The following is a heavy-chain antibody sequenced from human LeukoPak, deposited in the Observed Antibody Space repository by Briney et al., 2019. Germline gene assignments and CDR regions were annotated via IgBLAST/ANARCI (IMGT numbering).Heavy chain of an antibody. CDR3: AKTMVRGSTAFDI. V-gene: IGHV5-51*01. Sequence: GVSLQISSPGPGYSFTSYWIGWVRPMPGQGMERMGIIHPGDSDTRYSPSFQGQVTMSADKSISTAYLQWNSLTASDTAMYYCAKTMVRGSTAFDIWGQGTMVTVSS. D-gene: IGHD3-10*01. J-gene: IGHJ3*02. CDR2: IHPGDSDT. CDR1: GYSFTSYW.